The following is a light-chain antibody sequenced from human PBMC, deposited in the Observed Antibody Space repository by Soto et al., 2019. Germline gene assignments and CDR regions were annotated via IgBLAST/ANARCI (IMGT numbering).Light chain of an antibody. CDR2: DVS. V-gene: IGLV2-14*03. J-gene: IGLJ2*01. Sequence: QSVLAQPASVSGSPGQSITISCTGTSSDIGTYNYVSWYQQHAGEVPKLMIYDVSNRPSGVSDRFSGSKSGNTASLTISGLQAEDEADYYCTSYTSSRTVVFGGGTKVTVL. CDR3: TSYTSSRTVV. CDR1: SSDIGTYNY.